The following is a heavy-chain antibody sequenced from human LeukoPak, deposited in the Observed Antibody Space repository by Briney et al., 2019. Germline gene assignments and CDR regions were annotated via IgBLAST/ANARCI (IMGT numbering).Heavy chain of an antibody. D-gene: IGHD3-22*01. CDR1: GFTFSSYS. CDR3: ARGVVDRNFDY. CDR2: ISSSSSYI. J-gene: IGHJ4*02. Sequence: GGSLRLSCAASGFTFSSYSMNWVRQAPGKGLEWVSSISSSSSYIYYADSVKGRFTISRDNAKNSLYLQMNSLGAEDTAVYYCARGVVDRNFDYWGQGTLVTVSS. V-gene: IGHV3-21*01.